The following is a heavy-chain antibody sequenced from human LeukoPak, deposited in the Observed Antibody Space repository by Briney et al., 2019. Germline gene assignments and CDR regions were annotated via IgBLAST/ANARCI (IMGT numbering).Heavy chain of an antibody. J-gene: IGHJ5*02. D-gene: IGHD1-26*01. CDR3: AKDLWEP. CDR2: ISASAVST. Sequence: PGGSLRLSCAASGFTFSSYSMTWVRQAPGKGLEWVSAISASAVSTYYADYVKGRFTISRDNSKNTLYLQMNSLRVEDTAVYYCAKDLWEPGGQGTLVTVSS. V-gene: IGHV3-23*01. CDR1: GFTFSSYS.